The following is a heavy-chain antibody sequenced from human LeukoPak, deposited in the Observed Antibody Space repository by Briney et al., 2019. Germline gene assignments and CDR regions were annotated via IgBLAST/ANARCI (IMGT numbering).Heavy chain of an antibody. D-gene: IGHD3-22*01. CDR2: IIPIFGTA. J-gene: IGHJ3*02. Sequence: SVQVSCKASGGTFSSYAISWVRQAPGQGLEWMGGIIPIFGTANYAQKFQCRVTITADESTRTAYIELGSRRPEDTAVDYFAIGGTMIVVVITYDAFDIWGQGTIVSVSS. CDR1: GGTFSSYA. V-gene: IGHV1-69*01. CDR3: AIGGTMIVVVITYDAFDI.